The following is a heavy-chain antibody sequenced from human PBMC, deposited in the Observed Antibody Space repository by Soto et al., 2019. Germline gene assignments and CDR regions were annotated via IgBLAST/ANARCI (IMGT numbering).Heavy chain of an antibody. CDR2: IIPFIGTA. J-gene: IGHJ6*02. CDR3: ARVVMTTVPASYFYGMDV. V-gene: IGHV1-69*18. CDR1: GGTFSSYA. D-gene: IGHD4-4*01. Sequence: QVQLVQSGAEVKKPGSSVTVSCKASGGTFSSYAISWVRQAPGQGLEWMGRIIPFIGTANYAQKFQGRVTITADESTSTAYRELTSLRSEDPAVYYCARVVMTTVPASYFYGMDVLGQGTTVTVSS.